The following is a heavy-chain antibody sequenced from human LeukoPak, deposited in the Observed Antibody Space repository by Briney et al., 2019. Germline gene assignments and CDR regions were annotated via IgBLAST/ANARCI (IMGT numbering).Heavy chain of an antibody. V-gene: IGHV4-61*03. CDR3: ARDNGIAVAGPRFDY. Sequence: YIYSSGSTNYNPSLKSPVTISVDTSKNHFSLKLSSVTAADTAVYYCARDNGIAVAGPRFDYWGQGTLVTVSS. D-gene: IGHD6-19*01. CDR2: IYSSGST. J-gene: IGHJ4*02.